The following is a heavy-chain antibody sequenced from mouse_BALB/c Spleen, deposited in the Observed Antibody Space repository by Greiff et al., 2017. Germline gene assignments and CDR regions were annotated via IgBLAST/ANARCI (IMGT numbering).Heavy chain of an antibody. CDR2: ISSGSSTI. V-gene: IGHV5-17*02. D-gene: IGHD2-14*01. CDR3: ARERDYRSPAMDY. CDR1: GFTFSSFG. Sequence: EVQGVESGGGLVQPGGSRKLSCAASGFTFSSFGMHWVRQAPEKGLEWVAYISSGSSTIYYADTVKGRFTISRDNPKNTLFLQMTSLRSEDTAMYYCARERDYRSPAMDYWGQGTSVTVSS. J-gene: IGHJ4*01.